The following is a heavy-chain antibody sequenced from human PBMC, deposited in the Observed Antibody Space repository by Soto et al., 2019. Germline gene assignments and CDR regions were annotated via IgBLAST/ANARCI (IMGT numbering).Heavy chain of an antibody. D-gene: IGHD3-22*01. CDR1: GFTFSSYG. J-gene: IGHJ1*01. CDR2: ISYDESNK. V-gene: IGHV3-30*18. CDR3: ANGVVVITSYFQH. Sequence: QVQLVESGGGVVQPGRSLRLSCAASGFTFSSYGMHWVRQAPGKGLEWVAVISYDESNKYYADSVKGRFTISRDNSKNTLFLQMNSLDDEDTAVYYCANGVVVITSYFQHWGQGTLVTVSS.